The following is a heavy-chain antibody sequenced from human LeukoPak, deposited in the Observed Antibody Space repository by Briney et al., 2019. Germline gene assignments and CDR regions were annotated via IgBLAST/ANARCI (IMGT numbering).Heavy chain of an antibody. Sequence: GGSLRLSCVAPEFDFFSYGMQWVRQAPGKGLVWVSRIFSDGTTTSYADSVKGRFTISRDNAKNTLYLQMNSLRAEDTAVYYCARELPREVTLDYWGQGTLVTVSP. CDR2: IFSDGTTT. D-gene: IGHD2-21*02. CDR1: EFDFFSYG. CDR3: ARELPREVTLDY. V-gene: IGHV3-74*01. J-gene: IGHJ4*01.